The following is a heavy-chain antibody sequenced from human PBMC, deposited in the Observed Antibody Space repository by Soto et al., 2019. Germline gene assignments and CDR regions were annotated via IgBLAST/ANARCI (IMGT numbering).Heavy chain of an antibody. D-gene: IGHD3-22*01. V-gene: IGHV3-30-3*01. Sequence: QAQLVESGGGVVQPGRSLRLSCAASGFSFSDYAMHWVRQAPGKGLEWVAVTSSDGSKKYNADSVQGRFTISRDNSKNTLYLQMNSLRAEDTALYYCAREVVAPPDYYYGLGLWGQGTTVTVSS. CDR1: GFSFSDYA. J-gene: IGHJ6*02. CDR2: TSSDGSKK. CDR3: AREVVAPPDYYYGLGL.